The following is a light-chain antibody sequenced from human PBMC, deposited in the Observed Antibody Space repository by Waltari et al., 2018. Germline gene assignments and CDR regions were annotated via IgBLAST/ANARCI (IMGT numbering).Light chain of an antibody. CDR1: QGISSY. V-gene: IGKV1-9*01. Sequence: DIQLTQSPSFLAASVGDRVTITCRASQGISSYFAWYQQKPGRAPKFLIYTASTLQSGVPSRFSGSGSGTEFTLTISSLQPEDFATYYCQQIKSYPLTFGQGTRLEIK. CDR2: TAS. J-gene: IGKJ5*01. CDR3: QQIKSYPLT.